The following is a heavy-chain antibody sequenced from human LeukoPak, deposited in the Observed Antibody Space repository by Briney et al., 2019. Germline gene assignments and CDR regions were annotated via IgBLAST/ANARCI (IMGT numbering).Heavy chain of an antibody. D-gene: IGHD1-26*01. V-gene: IGHV3-7*03. CDR3: AREDEITTTEDY. CDR1: GFIFSGYW. CDR2: IKQDGSET. Sequence: PGGSLRLSCAASGFIFSGYWMSWVRQAPGKGLEWVANIKQDGSETYYVDSVKGRFTISRDNAKNSLYLQMNSLRGEDTAVYYCAREDEITTTEDYWGQGTLVTVSS. J-gene: IGHJ4*02.